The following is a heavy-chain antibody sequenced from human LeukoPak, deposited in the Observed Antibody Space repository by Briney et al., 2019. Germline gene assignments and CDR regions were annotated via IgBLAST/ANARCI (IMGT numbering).Heavy chain of an antibody. CDR2: ISYDGGIK. V-gene: IGHV3-30*03. J-gene: IGHJ4*02. D-gene: IGHD4-23*01. CDR1: GFTFSRYG. Sequence: GGSLRLSCVVSGFTFSRYGIHWVRQAPGKGLEWVAVISYDGGIKYYADSVKGRFTISRDNSKNTLYLEMNSLGAEDTAVYYCARDATTVVTSYYFDYWGQGTLVTVSS. CDR3: ARDATTVVTSYYFDY.